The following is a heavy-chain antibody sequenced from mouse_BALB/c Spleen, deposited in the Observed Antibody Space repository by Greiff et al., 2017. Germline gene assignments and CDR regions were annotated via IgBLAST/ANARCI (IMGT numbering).Heavy chain of an antibody. CDR1: GFTFSDFY. Sequence: EVMLVESGGGLVQPGGSLRLSCATSGFTFSDFYMEWVRQPPGKRLEWIAASRNKANDYTTEYSASVKGRFIVSRDTSQSILYLQMNALRAEDTAIYYCARDAYRYGNPYYAMDYWGQGTSVTVSS. CDR2: SRNKANDYTT. D-gene: IGHD2-1*01. V-gene: IGHV7-1*02. J-gene: IGHJ4*01. CDR3: ARDAYRYGNPYYAMDY.